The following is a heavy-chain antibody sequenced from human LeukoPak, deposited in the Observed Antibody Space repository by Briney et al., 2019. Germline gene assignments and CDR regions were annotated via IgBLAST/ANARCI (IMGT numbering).Heavy chain of an antibody. CDR1: GYTFSNFG. J-gene: IGHJ4*02. D-gene: IGHD2-2*01. CDR3: ARDGTSTDDY. Sequence: ASVMVSCKASGYTFSNFGINWVRQAPGQGLEWIAWISGNNDNPNYGQKFQGRFTVTTDSSTSTAYMELRNLRSDDTAVYYCARDGTSTDDYWGQGTLVTVSS. V-gene: IGHV1-18*01. CDR2: ISGNNDNP.